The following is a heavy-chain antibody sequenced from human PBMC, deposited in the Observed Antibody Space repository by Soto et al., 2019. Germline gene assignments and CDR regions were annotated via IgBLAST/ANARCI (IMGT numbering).Heavy chain of an antibody. Sequence: EVQLLESGGGLVQPGGSLRLSCAASGFTFSSYAMSWVRLAPGKGLEWFSSIGGSGGTYYADSVKGRFTISRDNSNNMLYLHMNSLRAEDSSVYSGSKGQGWSYYYDSWGQGTLVTVSS. CDR1: GFTFSSYA. CDR2: IGGSGGT. J-gene: IGHJ4*02. D-gene: IGHD2-15*01. V-gene: IGHV3-23*01. CDR3: SKGQGWSYYYDS.